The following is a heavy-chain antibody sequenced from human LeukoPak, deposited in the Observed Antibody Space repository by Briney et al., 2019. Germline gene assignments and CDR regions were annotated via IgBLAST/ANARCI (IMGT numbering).Heavy chain of an antibody. CDR1: GYTFTGYY. CDR2: INPNSGGT. Sequence: ASVKVSCKASGYTFTGYYMHWVRQAPGQGLEWMGWINPNSGGTNYAQKFQGRVTMTRDTSISTAYMELSRLRSDDTAVYYCARDIAAAGNLPDYWGQGTLVTVSS. CDR3: ARDIAAAGNLPDY. D-gene: IGHD6-13*01. V-gene: IGHV1-2*02. J-gene: IGHJ4*02.